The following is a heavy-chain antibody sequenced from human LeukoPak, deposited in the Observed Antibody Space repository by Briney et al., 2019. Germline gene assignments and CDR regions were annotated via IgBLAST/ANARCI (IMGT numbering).Heavy chain of an antibody. J-gene: IGHJ6*02. CDR1: GYTFTGYY. V-gene: IGHV1-2*02. CDR2: INPNSGGT. D-gene: IGHD3-10*01. CDR3: AREYYYGSGSYYAPDYYYYYGMDV. Sequence: GASVKVSCKASGYTFTGYYMHWVRQAPGQGLEWMGWINPNSGGTNYAQKFQGRATMTRDTSISTAYMELSRLRSDDTAVYYCAREYYYGSGSYYAPDYYYYYGMDVWGQGTTVTVSS.